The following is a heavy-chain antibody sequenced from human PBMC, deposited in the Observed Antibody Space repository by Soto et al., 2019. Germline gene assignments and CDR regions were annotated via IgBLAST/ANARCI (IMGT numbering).Heavy chain of an antibody. D-gene: IGHD2-21*02. J-gene: IGHJ5*02. V-gene: IGHV1-3*01. CDR1: GYTFTNYA. CDR3: ARVETGRVVTRPNWLDP. Sequence: ASVKVSCKASGYTFTNYAIHWVRQAPGQRLEWMGWINAGNGNTKYSQKFQGRVTITRDTSASTAYMELSSLRSEDTAVYYCARVETGRVVTRPNWLDPWGQGTLVTVSS. CDR2: INAGNGNT.